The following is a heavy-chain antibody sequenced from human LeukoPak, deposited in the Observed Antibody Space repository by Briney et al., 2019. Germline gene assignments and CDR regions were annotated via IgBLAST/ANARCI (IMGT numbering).Heavy chain of an antibody. CDR3: ARDFVSGYSYGPDS. J-gene: IGHJ5*01. CDR1: GYTFTNYA. CDR2: ISAYNGNT. V-gene: IGHV1-18*01. Sequence: GASVKVSCKASGYTFTNYAMNWVRQAPGQGLEWMGWISAYNGNTNYAQKLQGRVTMTTDTSTSTAYMELRSLRSDDTAVYYCARDFVSGYSYGPDSWGQGTLVTVSS. D-gene: IGHD5-18*01.